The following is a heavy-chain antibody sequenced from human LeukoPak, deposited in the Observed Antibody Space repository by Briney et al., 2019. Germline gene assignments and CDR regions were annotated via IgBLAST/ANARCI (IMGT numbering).Heavy chain of an antibody. Sequence: GGSLRLSCAASGFTFSSYGMHWVRQAPGKGLEWVAVISYDGSNKYYADSMKGRFTISRDNSKNTLYLQMNSLRAEDTAVYYCAEDMYYYGSGSYEKFDPWGQGTLVTVSS. J-gene: IGHJ5*02. CDR3: AEDMYYYGSGSYEKFDP. V-gene: IGHV3-30*18. D-gene: IGHD3-10*01. CDR2: ISYDGSNK. CDR1: GFTFSSYG.